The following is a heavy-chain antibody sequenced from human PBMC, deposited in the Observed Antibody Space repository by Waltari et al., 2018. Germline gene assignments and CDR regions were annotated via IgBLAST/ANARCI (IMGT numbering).Heavy chain of an antibody. CDR1: GGTFSSYA. CDR3: ALPKSPHESRSPFDY. J-gene: IGHJ4*02. V-gene: IGHV1-69*05. D-gene: IGHD4-17*01. Sequence: QVQLVQSGAEVKKPGSSVKVSCKASGGTFSSYAISWVRQAPGQGLEWMGGIIPIFGTANDAQKFQGRVTITTDESTSTAYMELSSLRSEDTAVYYCALPKSPHESRSPFDYWGQGTLVTVSS. CDR2: IIPIFGTA.